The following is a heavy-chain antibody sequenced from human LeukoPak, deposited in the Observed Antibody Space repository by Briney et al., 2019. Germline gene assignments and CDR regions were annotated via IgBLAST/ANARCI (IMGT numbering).Heavy chain of an antibody. V-gene: IGHV4-38-2*02. CDR2: IYHSGRT. CDR1: GYSISSGYY. J-gene: IGHJ4*02. D-gene: IGHD6-13*01. CDR3: ATPRGSSSWYGFDY. Sequence: SETLSLTCTVSGYSISSGYYWGWIRQPPGKGLEWIGSIYHSGRTFYNPSLKSRVTISVDTSKNQFSLKLSSVTAADTAVYYCATPRGSSSWYGFDYWGQGTLVTVSS.